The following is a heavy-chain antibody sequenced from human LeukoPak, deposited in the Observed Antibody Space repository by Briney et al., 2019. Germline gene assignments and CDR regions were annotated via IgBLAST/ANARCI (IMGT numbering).Heavy chain of an antibody. V-gene: IGHV3-30-3*01. Sequence: GGSLRLSCAASGFTFSSYAMHWVRQAPGKGLEWVAVISYDGSNKYYADSVKGRFTISRDNSKNSLYLQMNSPRTEDTALYYCATVVVTANLWGQGTLVTVSS. J-gene: IGHJ5*02. D-gene: IGHD2-21*02. CDR1: GFTFSSYA. CDR2: ISYDGSNK. CDR3: ATVVVTANL.